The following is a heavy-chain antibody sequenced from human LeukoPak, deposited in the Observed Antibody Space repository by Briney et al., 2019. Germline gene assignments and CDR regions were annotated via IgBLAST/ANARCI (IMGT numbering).Heavy chain of an antibody. D-gene: IGHD3-10*01. J-gene: IGHJ4*02. V-gene: IGHV5-51*01. Sequence: GESLKISCKGSGYSFTTYWIGWVRQMPGKGLEWMGIIYPGDSDTRCSPSFQGQVTISTDKSISTAYLQWSSLKASDTAIYYCARHLQPGSKELDYWGQGTLVTVSS. CDR1: GYSFTTYW. CDR3: ARHLQPGSKELDY. CDR2: IYPGDSDT.